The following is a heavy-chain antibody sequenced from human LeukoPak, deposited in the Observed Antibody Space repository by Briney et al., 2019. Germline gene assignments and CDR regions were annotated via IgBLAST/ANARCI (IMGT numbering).Heavy chain of an antibody. CDR3: ARVTPLGYDILTGVRLGVDAFDI. CDR2: IYTSGST. Sequence: SETLSLTCTVSGGSISSYYWSWIRQPAGKGLEWIGRIYTSGSTNYNPSLKSRVTMSVDTSKNQFSLKLSSVTAADTAVYYCARVTPLGYDILTGVRLGVDAFDIWGQGTMVTVSS. D-gene: IGHD3-9*01. J-gene: IGHJ3*02. V-gene: IGHV4-4*07. CDR1: GGSISSYY.